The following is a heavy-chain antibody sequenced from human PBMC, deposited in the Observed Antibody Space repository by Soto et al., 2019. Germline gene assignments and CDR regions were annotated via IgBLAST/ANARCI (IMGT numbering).Heavy chain of an antibody. D-gene: IGHD2-21*01. CDR2: INHSGST. Sequence: LSLTCAVYGGSFSGYYWSWIRQPPGKGLEWIGEINHSGSTNYNPSLKSRVAISVDTSKNQFSLKLSSVTAADTAVYYRARGLIGGRYYYYGMDVWGQGTTVTVSS. CDR3: ARGLIGGRYYYYGMDV. V-gene: IGHV4-34*01. CDR1: GGSFSGYY. J-gene: IGHJ6*02.